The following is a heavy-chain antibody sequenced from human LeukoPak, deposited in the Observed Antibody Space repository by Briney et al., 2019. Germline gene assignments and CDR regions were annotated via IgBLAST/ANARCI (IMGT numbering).Heavy chain of an antibody. V-gene: IGHV4-4*07. CDR1: GGSIGSYY. J-gene: IGHJ4*02. CDR3: ARGNRIAAALFDY. CDR2: IYTSGST. Sequence: SETLSLTCTVAGGSIGSYYWSWIRQPAGKGLEWIGRIYTSGSTNYNPSLKSRVTMSVDTSKIQFSLKLSSVTAADTAVYYCARGNRIAAALFDYWGQGTLVTVSS. D-gene: IGHD6-13*01.